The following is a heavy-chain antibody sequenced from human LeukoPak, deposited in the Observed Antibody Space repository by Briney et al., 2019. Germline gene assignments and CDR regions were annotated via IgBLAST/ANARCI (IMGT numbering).Heavy chain of an antibody. CDR2: IYYSGST. J-gene: IGHJ4*02. V-gene: IGHV4-30-4*01. CDR3: ARDVGYYDYVWGSYRYGTFDY. CDR1: GGSISSGDYY. D-gene: IGHD3-16*02. Sequence: SETLSLTCTVSGGSISSGDYYWSWIRQPPGKGLEWIGYIYYSGSTYYNPSLKSRVTISVDTSKNQFSLKLSSVTAADTAVYYCARDVGYYDYVWGSYRYGTFDYWGQGTLVTVSS.